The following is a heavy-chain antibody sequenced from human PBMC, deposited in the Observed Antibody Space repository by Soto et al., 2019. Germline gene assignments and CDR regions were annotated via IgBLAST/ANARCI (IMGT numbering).Heavy chain of an antibody. CDR3: ARGVRRIAVAGKDFDY. Sequence: PSETLSLTCAVYGGSFSGYYWSWIRQPPGKGLEWIGEINHSGSTNYNPSLKSRVTISVDTSKNQFSLKLSSVTAADTAVYYCARGVRRIAVAGKDFDYWGQGTLVTVSS. J-gene: IGHJ4*02. V-gene: IGHV4-34*01. CDR1: GGSFSGYY. D-gene: IGHD6-19*01. CDR2: INHSGST.